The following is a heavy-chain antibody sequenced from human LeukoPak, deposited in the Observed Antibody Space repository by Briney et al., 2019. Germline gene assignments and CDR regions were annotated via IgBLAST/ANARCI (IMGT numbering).Heavy chain of an antibody. V-gene: IGHV3-74*01. CDR3: AKLTGSNCYLPVDY. CDR2: INSDGSIT. D-gene: IGHD2-21*02. Sequence: PGGSLRLSCAASGFTFTTYWMHWVRQAPGKGLVWVSHINSDGSITSYADSVKGRFTISRDNSKNTLYLQMNSLRAEDAAVYYCAKLTGSNCYLPVDYWGQGALVTVSS. CDR1: GFTFTTYW. J-gene: IGHJ4*02.